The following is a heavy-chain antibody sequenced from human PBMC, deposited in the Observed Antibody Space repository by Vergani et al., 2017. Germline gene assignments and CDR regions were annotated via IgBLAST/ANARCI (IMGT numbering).Heavy chain of an antibody. CDR2: ISGSGGST. CDR1: GFTFSSYA. CDR3: AKDLAYGDYFDY. V-gene: IGHV3-23*01. Sequence: EVQLLESGGGLVQPGGSLRLSCAASGFTFSSYAMSWVRQAPGKGLEWVSAISGSGGSTYYADSVKGRFTISRDNSKTTLYLQMNSLRAEDTAVYYCAKDLAYGDYFDYWGQGTLVTVSS. J-gene: IGHJ4*02. D-gene: IGHD4-17*01.